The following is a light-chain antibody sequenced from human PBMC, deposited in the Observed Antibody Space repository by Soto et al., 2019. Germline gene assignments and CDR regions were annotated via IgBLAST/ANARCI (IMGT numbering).Light chain of an antibody. CDR3: QFYDSAPWT. V-gene: IGKV1-27*01. CDR1: QGISSY. Sequence: DIQMTQSPSSLSASVGDRVTITCRASQGISSYLAWYQQKPGKVPKLLIYGASTLQSGVPSRFSGSGSGTDFTLTISGLQPEDVATYYCQFYDSAPWTFGQGTKVEIK. J-gene: IGKJ1*01. CDR2: GAS.